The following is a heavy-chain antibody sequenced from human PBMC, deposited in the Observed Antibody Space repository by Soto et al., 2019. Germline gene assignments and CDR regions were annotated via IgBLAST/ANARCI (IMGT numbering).Heavy chain of an antibody. J-gene: IGHJ4*02. CDR2: ISPKSGGT. Sequence: ASVKVSCKASGYTFIDYYMHWVRQAPGQGFEWMGRISPKSGGTNYAQKFQGRVTMTWDTSLNTAYMELRAEDTAVYYCAKCGGYDFWSGYYYFDYWGQGTLVTVSS. D-gene: IGHD3-3*01. CDR3: AKCGGYDFWSGYYYFDY. V-gene: IGHV1-2*02. CDR1: GYTFIDYY.